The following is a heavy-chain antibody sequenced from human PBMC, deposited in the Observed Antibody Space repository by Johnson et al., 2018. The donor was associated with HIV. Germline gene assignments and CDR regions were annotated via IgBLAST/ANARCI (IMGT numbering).Heavy chain of an antibody. V-gene: IGHV3-11*04. J-gene: IGHJ3*02. CDR1: GFTFSDYY. D-gene: IGHD5-12*01. Sequence: QVQLVESGGGLVKPGGSLRLSCAASGFTFSDYYMSWIRQAPGKGLEWVSYISSSGSTIYYADSVKGRFTISSDNSKNTQYLQMNSLRAEDTAVYYCARVQVAMATIGYAFDIWGQGTMVTVSS. CDR3: ARVQVAMATIGYAFDI. CDR2: ISSSGSTI.